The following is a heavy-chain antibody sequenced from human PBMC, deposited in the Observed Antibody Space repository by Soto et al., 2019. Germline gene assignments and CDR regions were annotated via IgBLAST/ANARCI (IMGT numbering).Heavy chain of an antibody. Sequence: DEPRNLSCKGSGYSYTSYWISWVRQMPGKGLEWMGRIDPSDSYTNYSPSFQGHVTISADKYISTAYLQWSSLKASDTAMYYCSRLPHLSQWLAYYYYGMDVWGQGTTVPVS. D-gene: IGHD6-19*01. J-gene: IGHJ6*02. CDR1: GYSYTSYW. CDR3: SRLPHLSQWLAYYYYGMDV. V-gene: IGHV5-10-1*01. CDR2: IDPSDSYT.